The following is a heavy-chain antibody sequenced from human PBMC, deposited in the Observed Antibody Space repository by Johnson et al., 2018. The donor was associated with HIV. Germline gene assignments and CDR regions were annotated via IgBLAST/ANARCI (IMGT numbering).Heavy chain of an antibody. D-gene: IGHD3-22*01. J-gene: IGHJ3*02. CDR3: ARDRYYDSSGSHAFDI. Sequence: VQLVESGGGLIQPGGSLRFSCAASGFTVSSNYMSWVRQAPGKGLEWVSVIYSGGSTYYADSVKGRFTISRDNSKNTLYLQMNSLRAEDTAGYYCARDRYYDSSGSHAFDIWGQGTMVTVSS. CDR2: IYSGGST. V-gene: IGHV3-66*03. CDR1: GFTVSSNY.